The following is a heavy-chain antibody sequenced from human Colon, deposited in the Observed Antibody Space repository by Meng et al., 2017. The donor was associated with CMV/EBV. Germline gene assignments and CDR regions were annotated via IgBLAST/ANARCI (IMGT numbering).Heavy chain of an antibody. CDR1: AFTFRDYH. CDR2: ISSSAINI. CDR3: ARYCYDSSGYYYDY. Sequence: LTCASSAFTFRDYHMSSIRQAPWKGLEWVSYISSSAINIYYADSVKGRFTISRDNAKNSLYLQMNSLRAEDTAVYYCARYCYDSSGYYYDYWGQGILVTVSS. V-gene: IGHV3-11*04. D-gene: IGHD3-22*01. J-gene: IGHJ4*02.